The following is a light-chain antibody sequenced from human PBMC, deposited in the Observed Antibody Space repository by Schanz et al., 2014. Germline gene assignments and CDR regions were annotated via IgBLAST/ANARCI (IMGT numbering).Light chain of an antibody. CDR1: SSDVGGYNY. V-gene: IGLV2-14*01. J-gene: IGLJ2*01. Sequence: QSALTQPASVSGSPGQSITISCTGTSSDVGGYNYVSWYQQHPGKAPKLMIYDVNNRPSGVSNRFSGSKSGNTASLTISGLQAEDEADYYCVSYTTSSTWLFGGGTKLTVL. CDR3: VSYTTSSTWL. CDR2: DVN.